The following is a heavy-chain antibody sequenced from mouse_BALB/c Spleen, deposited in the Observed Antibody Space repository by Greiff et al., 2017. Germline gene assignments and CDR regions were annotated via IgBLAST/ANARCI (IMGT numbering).Heavy chain of an antibody. Sequence: VQRVESGPGLVAPSQSLSITCTVSGFSLTSYGVHWVRQPPGKGLEWLGVIWAGGSTNYNSALMSRLSISKDNSKSQVFLKMNSLQTDDTAMYYCASYGNWFAYWGQGTLVTVSA. J-gene: IGHJ3*01. CDR1: GFSLTSYG. V-gene: IGHV2-9*02. CDR2: IWAGGST. D-gene: IGHD2-1*01. CDR3: ASYGNWFAY.